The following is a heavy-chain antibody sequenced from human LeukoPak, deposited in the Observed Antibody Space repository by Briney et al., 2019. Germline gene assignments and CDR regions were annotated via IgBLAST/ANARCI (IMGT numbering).Heavy chain of an antibody. CDR1: GFTFSSYW. Sequence: GGSLRLSCAASGFTFSSYWMSGVRQARGKGLEGVANIKQDGGEKDYVGFGKGRFTISRDNATNSLYLQMNSLRAEDTAVYYCAREYRGYSYLFRVGWLSYFDYWGQGTLVTVSS. CDR3: AREYRGYSYLFRVGWLSYFDY. V-gene: IGHV3-7*01. J-gene: IGHJ4*02. CDR2: IKQDGGEK. D-gene: IGHD5-18*01.